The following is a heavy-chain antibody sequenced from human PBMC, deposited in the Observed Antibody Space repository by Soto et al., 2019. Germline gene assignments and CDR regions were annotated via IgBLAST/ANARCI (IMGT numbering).Heavy chain of an antibody. J-gene: IGHJ4*02. CDR2: IIPIFGTA. Sequence: QVQLVQSGAEVKKPGSSVKVSCKASGGTCSSYAISWVRQAPGQGLEWMGGIIPIFGTANYAQKFQGRVTSTADESTSTAYMELSSLRSEDTAVYYCATPLSGYSYGRFDYWGQGTLVTVSS. CDR3: ATPLSGYSYGRFDY. D-gene: IGHD5-18*01. V-gene: IGHV1-69*01. CDR1: GGTCSSYA.